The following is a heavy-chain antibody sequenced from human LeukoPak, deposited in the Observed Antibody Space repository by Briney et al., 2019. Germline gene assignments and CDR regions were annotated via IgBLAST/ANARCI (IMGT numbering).Heavy chain of an antibody. CDR1: GYTLTELS. J-gene: IGHJ4*02. Sequence: ASVKVSCKVSGYTLTELSMHWVRQAPGKGLEWMGDFDPEDGETIYAQKFQGRVTMTEDTSTDTAYMELSSLRSEDTAVYYCATVPSMVRGVQYFDYWDQGTLVTVSS. D-gene: IGHD3-10*01. CDR3: ATVPSMVRGVQYFDY. CDR2: FDPEDGET. V-gene: IGHV1-24*01.